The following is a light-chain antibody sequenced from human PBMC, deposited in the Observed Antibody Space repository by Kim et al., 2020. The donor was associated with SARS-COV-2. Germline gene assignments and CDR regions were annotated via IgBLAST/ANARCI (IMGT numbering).Light chain of an antibody. CDR2: DAS. CDR1: QSVSSY. CDR3: QRRSNWPPYT. Sequence: EIVLTQSPATLSLSPEERATLSCRASQSVSSYLAWYQQKPGQAPRLLIYDASNRATGIPARFSGSGSGTDFTLTISSLEPEDFAVYYWQRRSNWPPYTFGQGTKLEIK. J-gene: IGKJ2*01. V-gene: IGKV3-11*01.